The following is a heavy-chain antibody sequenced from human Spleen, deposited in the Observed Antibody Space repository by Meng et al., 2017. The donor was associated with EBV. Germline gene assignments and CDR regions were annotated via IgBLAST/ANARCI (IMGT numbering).Heavy chain of an antibody. CDR1: GGSISSYY. CDR3: ARQTTMTRRRFDP. CDR2: IYYTGDT. J-gene: IGHJ5*02. Sequence: QAQLQESGPELVKPSETLSLTCSVSGGSISSYYWNWIRQPPGKGLEWIGYIYYTGDTNYNPSLKSRVTISVDTSKNQFSLELRSVTPADTAVYYRARQTTMTRRRFDPWGQGTLVTVSS. V-gene: IGHV4-59*01. D-gene: IGHD1-14*01.